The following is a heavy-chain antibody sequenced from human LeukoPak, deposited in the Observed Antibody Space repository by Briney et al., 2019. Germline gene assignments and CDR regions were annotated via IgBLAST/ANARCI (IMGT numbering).Heavy chain of an antibody. V-gene: IGHV4-59*01. Sequence: SETLSLTCTVSGGSFGSYYWSWIRQPPGKGLEWIGYIYYSGSTNYNPSLKSRVTISVDTSKNQFSLKLSSVTAADTAVYHCARDNWNYGSSMDVWGQGTTVTVS. CDR2: IYYSGST. J-gene: IGHJ6*02. CDR1: GGSFGSYY. D-gene: IGHD1-7*01. CDR3: ARDNWNYGSSMDV.